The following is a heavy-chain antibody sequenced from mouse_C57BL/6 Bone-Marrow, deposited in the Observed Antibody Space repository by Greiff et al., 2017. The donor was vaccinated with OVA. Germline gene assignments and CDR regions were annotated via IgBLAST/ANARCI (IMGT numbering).Heavy chain of an antibody. CDR1: GFSLTSYG. CDR2: IWRGGST. V-gene: IGHV2-5*01. J-gene: IGHJ3*01. D-gene: IGHD1-1*01. Sequence: QVQLQQSGPGLVQPSQSLSITCTVSGFSLTSYGVHWVRQSPGKGLEWLGVIWRGGSTDYNAAFMSRLSITKDNSKSQVFFKMNSLQADDTAIYYCAKNLGPYGSSPWFAYWGQGTLVTVSA. CDR3: AKNLGPYGSSPWFAY.